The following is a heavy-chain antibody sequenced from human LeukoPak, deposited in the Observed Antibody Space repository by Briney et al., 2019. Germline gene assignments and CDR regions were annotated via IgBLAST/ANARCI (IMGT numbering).Heavy chain of an antibody. V-gene: IGHV3-23*01. CDR1: GSTFSCYA. Sequence: PGGSLRLSCAASGSTFSCYAMSWVRQAPGKGLEWVSTISGSGGSAYYADSVKGRFTISRDNSKDTLYLQMNSLRAEDTAVYYGAKGYSFDYWGQGTLDTVSS. J-gene: IGHJ4*02. CDR2: ISGSGGSA. CDR3: AKGYSFDY.